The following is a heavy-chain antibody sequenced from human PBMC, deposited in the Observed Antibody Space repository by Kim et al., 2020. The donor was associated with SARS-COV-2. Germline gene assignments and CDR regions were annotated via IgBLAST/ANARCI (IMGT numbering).Heavy chain of an antibody. D-gene: IGHD1-20*01. Sequence: ASVKVSCKASGYIFTSYTIQWVRQTPGQRIEWVGWIIVASGSTVYSENFQGRVTFTRDTTANTAHMHLNSLTSEDTAVYYCATALRYTDEFDYWGQGTL. CDR2: IIVASGST. CDR3: ATALRYTDEFDY. J-gene: IGHJ4*02. V-gene: IGHV1-3*01. CDR1: GYIFTSYT.